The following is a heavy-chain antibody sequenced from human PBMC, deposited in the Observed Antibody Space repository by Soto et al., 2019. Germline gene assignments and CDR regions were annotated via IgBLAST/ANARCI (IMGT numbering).Heavy chain of an antibody. V-gene: IGHV5-10-1*01. CDR2: IDPSDSYT. CDR1: GYSFTSYW. Sequence: RGESLKISCKGSGYSFTSYWISWVRQMPGKGLEWMGRIDPSDSYTNYSPSFQGHVTISADKSISTAYLQWSSLKASDTAMYYCARHGADYDFWSGYPHYYGMDVWGQGTTVTVSS. CDR3: ARHGADYDFWSGYPHYYGMDV. D-gene: IGHD3-3*01. J-gene: IGHJ6*02.